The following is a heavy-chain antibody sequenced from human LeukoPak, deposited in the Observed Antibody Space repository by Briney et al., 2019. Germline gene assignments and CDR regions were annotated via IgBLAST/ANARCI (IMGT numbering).Heavy chain of an antibody. CDR3: AKDRYGGSVYNGMDV. Sequence: PGGSLRLSCAASGFTFSSYAMSWVRQAPGKGLEWVSAISGSAFSTYYADSVKGRFTISRDNSKNTLFLQMNSLRAEDTAVYFCAKDRYGGSVYNGMDVWGQGTTVTVSS. J-gene: IGHJ6*02. CDR1: GFTFSSYA. V-gene: IGHV3-23*01. D-gene: IGHD1-26*01. CDR2: ISGSAFST.